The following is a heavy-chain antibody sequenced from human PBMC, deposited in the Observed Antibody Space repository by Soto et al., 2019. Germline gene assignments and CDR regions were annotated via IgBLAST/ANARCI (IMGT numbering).Heavy chain of an antibody. J-gene: IGHJ4*02. CDR2: IIPIFGTA. CDR3: ARFFGYSYGRNLDY. D-gene: IGHD5-18*01. CDR1: GGTFSSYA. V-gene: IGHV1-69*01. Sequence: QVQLVQSGAEVKKPGSSVKVSCKASGGTFSSYAISWVRQAPGQGLEWMGGIIPIFGTANYAQKFQGRVTIAANESTSKAYMELSSLRSSDTAGSYCARFFGYSYGRNLDYWGQGTMVTVSS.